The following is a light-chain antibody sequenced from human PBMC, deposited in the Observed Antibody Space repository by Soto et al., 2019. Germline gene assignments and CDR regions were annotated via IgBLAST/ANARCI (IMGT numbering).Light chain of an antibody. J-gene: IGKJ1*01. CDR3: QQSYSTPT. V-gene: IGKV1-39*01. Sequence: DIRMTQSPSSLSASVGDRVTITCRASQSIRNFLNWYQQKPGKAPKVLIYAASSLQSGVPSRFSGSGSGTDFTLTISSLQPEDSATYYCQQSYSTPTFVQGTKVEVQ. CDR2: AAS. CDR1: QSIRNF.